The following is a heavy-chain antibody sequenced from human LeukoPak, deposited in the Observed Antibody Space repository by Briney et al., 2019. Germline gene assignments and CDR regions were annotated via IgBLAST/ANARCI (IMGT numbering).Heavy chain of an antibody. Sequence: NPSETLSLTCTVSGGSISSGDYYWSWIRQPPGKGLEWIGYIYYSGSTYYNPSLKGRVTISVDTSKNQFSLKLSSVTAADTAVYYCARGLVNPYDAFDIWGQGTMVTVSS. D-gene: IGHD3-9*01. CDR3: ARGLVNPYDAFDI. CDR1: GGSISSGDYY. CDR2: IYYSGST. J-gene: IGHJ3*02. V-gene: IGHV4-30-4*01.